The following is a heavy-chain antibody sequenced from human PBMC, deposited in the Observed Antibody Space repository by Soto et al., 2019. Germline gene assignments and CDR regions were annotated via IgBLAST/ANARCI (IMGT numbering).Heavy chain of an antibody. Sequence: QVQLQESGPGLVKPSETLSLSCTVSGASITRDYWTWIRQPPGKRLEWIGNIPYNGVPPDPTNYNPSLKSRVTISGDASKSQFSLKLTSVTAADTAVYYCAKGGYSGYDLGPEYLAIWGQGTLVTVSS. CDR2: IPYNGVPPDPT. D-gene: IGHD5-12*01. J-gene: IGHJ4*02. CDR1: GASITRDY. CDR3: AKGGYSGYDLGPEYLAI. V-gene: IGHV4-59*01.